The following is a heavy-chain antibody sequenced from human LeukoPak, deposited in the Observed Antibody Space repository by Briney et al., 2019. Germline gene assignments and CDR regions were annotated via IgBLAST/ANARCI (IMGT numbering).Heavy chain of an antibody. J-gene: IGHJ5*02. V-gene: IGHV3-23*01. CDR2: ISGSAGST. CDR1: GFTFSSHA. Sequence: GRSLRLSCAASGFTFSSHAMSWVRQAPGKGLEWVSVISGSAGSTYYADSVKGRFTISRDNSKNTLYLQMNGLRAEDTAVYYCAKELNNFWSEVGGFDPWGQGTLVTVSS. D-gene: IGHD3-3*01. CDR3: AKELNNFWSEVGGFDP.